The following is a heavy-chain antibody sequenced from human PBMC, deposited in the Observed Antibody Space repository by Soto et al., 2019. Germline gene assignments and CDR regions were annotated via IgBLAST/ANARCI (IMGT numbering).Heavy chain of an antibody. V-gene: IGHV3-30-3*01. CDR1: GFTFRTYT. Sequence: QVQLVESGGGVVRPGRSLRLSCAASGFTFRTYTMHWVRQAPGKGLEWVAFISYDGSDKYYADSVKGRFTISRDNSKNTLYLQMNRLRDNDTAVYCCARDPSHNLLRYFDFWGQGTLVTVSS. D-gene: IGHD2-21*01. J-gene: IGHJ4*02. CDR3: ARDPSHNLLRYFDF. CDR2: ISYDGSDK.